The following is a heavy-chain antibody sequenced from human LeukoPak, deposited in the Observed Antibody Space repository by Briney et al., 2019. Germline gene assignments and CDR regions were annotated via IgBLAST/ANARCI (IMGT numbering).Heavy chain of an antibody. CDR1: GGSFSGYY. D-gene: IGHD3-3*01. CDR3: ASLGYDFWSGYVLDY. Sequence: SETLSLTCAVYGGSFSGYYWRWIRQPPGKGLEWIGEINHSGSTNYNPSLKSRVTISVDTSKNQFSLKLSSVTAADTAVYYCASLGYDFWSGYVLDYWGQGTLVTVSS. CDR2: INHSGST. J-gene: IGHJ4*02. V-gene: IGHV4-34*01.